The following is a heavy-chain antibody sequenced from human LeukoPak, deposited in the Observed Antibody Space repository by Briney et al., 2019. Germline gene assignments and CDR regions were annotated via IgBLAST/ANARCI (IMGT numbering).Heavy chain of an antibody. CDR2: ISSSSRNI. Sequence: GGSLILSCAASGFTFSSYSMNWVRQAPGKGLEWVSSISSSSRNIYYADSVKGRFTISRDNAKNSLYLQMNSLRAEDTAVYYCARGPTMKMDVWGKGTTVTVSS. V-gene: IGHV3-21*01. D-gene: IGHD3-22*01. J-gene: IGHJ6*04. CDR1: GFTFSSYS. CDR3: ARGPTMKMDV.